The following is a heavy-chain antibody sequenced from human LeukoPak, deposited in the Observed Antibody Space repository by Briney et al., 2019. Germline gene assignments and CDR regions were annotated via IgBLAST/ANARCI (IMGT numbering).Heavy chain of an antibody. J-gene: IGHJ4*02. CDR3: ARGHGDFWSGYHFDY. CDR1: GFTFSSYW. D-gene: IGHD3-3*01. CDR2: IKQDGSEK. V-gene: IGHV3-7*01. Sequence: PGGSLSLSCAASGFTFSSYWMSWVRQAPGKGLEWVANIKQDGSEKYYVDPVKGRFTISRDNAKNSLYLQMNSLRAEDTAVYYCARGHGDFWSGYHFDYWGQGTLVTVSS.